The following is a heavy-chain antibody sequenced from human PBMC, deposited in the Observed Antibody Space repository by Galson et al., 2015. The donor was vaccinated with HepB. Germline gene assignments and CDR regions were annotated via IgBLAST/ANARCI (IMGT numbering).Heavy chain of an antibody. CDR2: ISSSSSYI. Sequence: CAASGFTFSSYSMNWVRQAPGKGLEWVSSISSSSSYIYYADSLKGRFTISRDNAKNSLHLQMNSLRAEDTAVYYCARIAGDYCSSTSCYLGHYFDYWGQGTLVTVSS. CDR1: GFTFSSYS. V-gene: IGHV3-21*01. J-gene: IGHJ4*02. CDR3: ARIAGDYCSSTSCYLGHYFDY. D-gene: IGHD2-2*01.